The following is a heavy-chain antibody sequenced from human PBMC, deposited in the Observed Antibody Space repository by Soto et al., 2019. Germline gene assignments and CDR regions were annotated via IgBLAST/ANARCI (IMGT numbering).Heavy chain of an antibody. Sequence: GGSLRLSCAASGFTFSSYWMSWVRQAPGKGLEWVANIKQDGSEKYYVDSVKGRFTISRDNAKNSLYLQMNSLRAEDTAVYYCARYLGYCSGGSCYPDYWGQGTLVTVSS. CDR1: GFTFSSYW. V-gene: IGHV3-7*01. CDR3: ARYLGYCSGGSCYPDY. J-gene: IGHJ4*02. D-gene: IGHD2-15*01. CDR2: IKQDGSEK.